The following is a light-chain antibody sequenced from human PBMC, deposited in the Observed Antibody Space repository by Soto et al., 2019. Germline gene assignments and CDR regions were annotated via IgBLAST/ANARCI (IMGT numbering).Light chain of an antibody. Sequence: EVVLTPSPGPLSLSPGEKAHLPCRASQRVSNNYFAWYQQKPGQAPRPPLFGSSDRATGIPDRFSGSGSGTDFTLTISRLEPEDFAVYYCQQYGSSPPYTFGQGTKLEIK. J-gene: IGKJ2*01. CDR1: QRVSNNY. CDR3: QQYGSSPPYT. CDR2: GSS. V-gene: IGKV3-20*01.